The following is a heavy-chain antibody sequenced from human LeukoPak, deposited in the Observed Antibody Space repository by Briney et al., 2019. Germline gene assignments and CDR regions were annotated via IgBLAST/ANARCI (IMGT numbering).Heavy chain of an antibody. CDR1: EFTFSSYA. D-gene: IGHD3-22*01. CDR2: ISGSGGST. Sequence: GGSLRLSCAASEFTFSSYAMSWVRQAPGKGLEWVSAISGSGGSTYYADSVKGRFTISRDNSKNTLYLQMNSLRAEDTAVYYCAKDPGTTYYYDSSGYFRGDHWGQGTLVTVSS. J-gene: IGHJ4*02. CDR3: AKDPGTTYYYDSSGYFRGDH. V-gene: IGHV3-23*01.